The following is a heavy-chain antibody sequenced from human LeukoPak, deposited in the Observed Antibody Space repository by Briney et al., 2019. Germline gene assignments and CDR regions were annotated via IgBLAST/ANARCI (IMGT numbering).Heavy chain of an antibody. CDR3: ARGQERITIFGVVTTNYYYYYMDV. V-gene: IGHV1-69*01. Sequence: SVKVSCKASGGTFSSYAISWVRQAPGQGLEWMGGIIPIFGTANYAQKFQGRVTITADESTSTAYMELSSLRSEDTAVYYYARGQERITIFGVVTTNYYYYYMDVWGKGTTVTVSS. D-gene: IGHD3-3*01. CDR2: IIPIFGTA. CDR1: GGTFSSYA. J-gene: IGHJ6*03.